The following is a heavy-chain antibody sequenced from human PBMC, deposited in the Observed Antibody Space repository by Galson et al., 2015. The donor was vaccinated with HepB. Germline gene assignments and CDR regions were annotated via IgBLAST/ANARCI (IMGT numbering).Heavy chain of an antibody. D-gene: IGHD5-12*01. J-gene: IGHJ3*02. CDR3: ARIGSGYDYVPKAFDI. Sequence: SLRLSCAASGFTSNTYWISWVRQAPGKGLEWVGNINQDGTKKNYVDSVKGRFTISRDNAKNSLFLQMDGLRAEDTAVYYCARIGSGYDYVPKAFDIWGQGTMVTVSS. CDR2: INQDGTKK. CDR1: GFTSNTYW. V-gene: IGHV3-7*03.